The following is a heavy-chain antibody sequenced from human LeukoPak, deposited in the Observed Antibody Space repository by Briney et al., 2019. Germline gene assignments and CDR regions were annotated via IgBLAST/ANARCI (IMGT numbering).Heavy chain of an antibody. CDR1: GFTFSSYG. CDR2: ISYDGSNK. CDR3: AKDRSGYEEYYFDY. V-gene: IGHV3-30*18. D-gene: IGHD5-12*01. J-gene: IGHJ4*02. Sequence: PGRSLRLSCAASGFTFSSYGMHWVRQAPGKGLEWGAVISYDGSNKYYADSVKGRFTISRDNSKNTLYLQMNSLRAEDTAVYYCAKDRSGYEEYYFDYWGQGTLVTVSS.